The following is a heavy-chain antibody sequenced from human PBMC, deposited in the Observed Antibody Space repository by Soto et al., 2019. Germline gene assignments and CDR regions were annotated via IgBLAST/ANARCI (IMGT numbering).Heavy chain of an antibody. CDR3: ARDDSQLWPTGYYYGMDV. CDR1: GFTFTSSA. V-gene: IGHV1-58*01. CDR2: IVVGSGNT. Sequence: GASVKVSCKASGFTFTSSAVQWVRQARGQRLEWIGWIVVGSGNTNYAQKFQERVTITRDMSTSTAYMELSSLRSEDTAVYYCARDDSQLWPTGYYYGMDVWGQGTTVTVSS. D-gene: IGHD5-18*01. J-gene: IGHJ6*02.